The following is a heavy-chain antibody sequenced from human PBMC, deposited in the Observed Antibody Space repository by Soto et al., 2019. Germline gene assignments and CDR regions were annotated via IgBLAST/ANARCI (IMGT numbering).Heavy chain of an antibody. CDR3: ALSATSGWYLEGSYFDY. J-gene: IGHJ4*02. D-gene: IGHD6-19*01. CDR1: GFMFASYG. Sequence: QVQLVESGGGVVQPGKSLRLSCAASGFMFASYGMHWVRQAPGKGPEWVALMSYDGSNKFYADSVKGRFTISRDTSKDTVYLEMNNLRPEDTAVYYSALSATSGWYLEGSYFDYWGQGTFFTVSS. V-gene: IGHV3-30*03. CDR2: MSYDGSNK.